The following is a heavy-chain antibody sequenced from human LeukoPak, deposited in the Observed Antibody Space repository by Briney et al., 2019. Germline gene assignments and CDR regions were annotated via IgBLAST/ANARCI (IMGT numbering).Heavy chain of an antibody. V-gene: IGHV1-69*04. J-gene: IGHJ3*02. CDR2: IIPILGIA. CDR3: ARHPTRLDAFDI. Sequence: ASVKVSCNASGGTFSSYAISWVRQAPGQGLELMGRIIPILGIANYAQKFQGRVTITADKSTSTDYLELSSLRSEDTAVYYCARHPTRLDAFDIWGQGTMVTVSS. CDR1: GGTFSSYA.